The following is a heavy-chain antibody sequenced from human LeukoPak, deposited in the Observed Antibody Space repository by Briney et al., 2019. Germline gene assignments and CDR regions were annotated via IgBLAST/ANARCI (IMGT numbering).Heavy chain of an antibody. CDR3: ARAGYSFDSPNYFDY. Sequence: GGSLRLSCAASGFTFSNYEMNWVRQAPGEGLQWVSYISSGGSTIYYADSVKGRFNISRDNAKNSLYLQMNSLRAEDTAVYYCARAGYSFDSPNYFDYWGQGTLVTVSS. CDR1: GFTFSNYE. CDR2: ISSGGSTI. V-gene: IGHV3-48*03. J-gene: IGHJ4*02. D-gene: IGHD5-18*01.